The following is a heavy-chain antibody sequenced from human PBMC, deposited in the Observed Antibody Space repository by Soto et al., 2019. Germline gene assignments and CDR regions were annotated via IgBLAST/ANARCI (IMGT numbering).Heavy chain of an antibody. CDR3: AKRSSSSTFDY. V-gene: IGHV3-23*01. CDR1: GFTFSSYA. Sequence: GGSLRLSCAASGFTFSSYAMSWVRQAPGKGLEWVSVISGSDDSTYYADSVKGRFTISRDNSKNTLYLQMNSLRAEDTAVYYWAKRSSSSTFDYWGQGTLVTVSS. CDR2: ISGSDDST. J-gene: IGHJ4*02. D-gene: IGHD6-6*01.